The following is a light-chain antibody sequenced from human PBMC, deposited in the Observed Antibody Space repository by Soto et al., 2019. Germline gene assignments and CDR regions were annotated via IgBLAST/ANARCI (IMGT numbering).Light chain of an antibody. CDR2: DDF. CDR1: TSNIGAGFD. J-gene: IGLJ1*01. V-gene: IGLV1-51*01. Sequence: QSVLTQPPSVSGAPGQRVTISCTGSTSNIGAGFDVHWYQQLPGTAPRLLIYDDFKRPSGIPDRFSGSKSGTSATLGITGLQTGDEADYYCLTRDKSLTAYVFGTGTKVTVL. CDR3: LTRDKSLTAYV.